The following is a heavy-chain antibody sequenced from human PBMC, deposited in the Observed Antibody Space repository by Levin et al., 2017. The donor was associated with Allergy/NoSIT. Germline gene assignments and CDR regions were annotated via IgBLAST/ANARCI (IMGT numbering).Heavy chain of an antibody. Sequence: GESLKISCQGSGYSFPSYWIAWVRQVPGKGLEWMGIIYPGDSESRYSPSFQGQVTISADKSISTAYLQWSSLKASDSAMYYCATHEGPATPAGTGDYWGQGTLVTVSS. CDR2: IYPGDSES. J-gene: IGHJ4*02. V-gene: IGHV5-51*01. CDR1: GYSFPSYW. D-gene: IGHD6-13*01. CDR3: ATHEGPATPAGTGDY.